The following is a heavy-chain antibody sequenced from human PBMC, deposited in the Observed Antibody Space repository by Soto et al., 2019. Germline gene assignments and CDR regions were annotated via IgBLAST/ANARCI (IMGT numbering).Heavy chain of an antibody. V-gene: IGHV4-39*01. CDR2: IYYSGST. D-gene: IGHD1-26*01. CDR3: ARMEGARYFDY. J-gene: IGHJ4*02. Sequence: QLQLQESGPGLVKPSETLSLTCTVSGGSISSSSYYWGWIRQPPGKGLEWIGSIYYSGSTYYNPSLRSPVTISVDTSNNPCSLRLCSVTAADSDVYYCARMEGARYFDYWGQGTLVTVSS. CDR1: GGSISSSSYY.